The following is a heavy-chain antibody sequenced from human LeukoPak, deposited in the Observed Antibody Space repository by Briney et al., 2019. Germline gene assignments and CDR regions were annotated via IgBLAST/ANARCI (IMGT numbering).Heavy chain of an antibody. CDR2: VWYDGSNK. D-gene: IGHD6-13*01. V-gene: IGHV3-33*01. Sequence: GGSLRLSCAASGFTFSSYGMHWVRQAPGKGLEWVAVVWYDGSNKYYADSVKGRFTISRDNSKNTLYLQMNSLRAEDTAVYYCARDERYSSSYDYWGQGTLVTVSS. CDR1: GFTFSSYG. J-gene: IGHJ4*02. CDR3: ARDERYSSSYDY.